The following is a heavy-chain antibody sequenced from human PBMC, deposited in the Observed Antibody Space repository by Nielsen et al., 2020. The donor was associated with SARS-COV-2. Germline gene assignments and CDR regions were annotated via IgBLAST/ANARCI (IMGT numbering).Heavy chain of an antibody. Sequence: ASVKVSCKASGYTFTGSYVHWVRQAPGQGLEWMGWMNPNSGNTGYAQKFQGRVTMTRNTSISTAYMELSSLRSEDTAVYYCARTSRDITIFGVVIRLGYWGQGTLVTVSS. J-gene: IGHJ4*02. CDR1: GYTFTGSY. V-gene: IGHV1-8*02. D-gene: IGHD3-3*01. CDR2: MNPNSGNT. CDR3: ARTSRDITIFGVVIRLGY.